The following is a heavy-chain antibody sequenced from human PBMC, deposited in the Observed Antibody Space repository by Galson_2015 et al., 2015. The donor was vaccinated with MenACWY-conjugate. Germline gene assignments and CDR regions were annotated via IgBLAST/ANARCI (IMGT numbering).Heavy chain of an antibody. J-gene: IGHJ5*02. CDR1: GFTFNNYW. D-gene: IGHD1-1*01. CDR2: IKAGGSYS. CDR3: ARDNNCSSPS. V-gene: IGHV3-7*01. Sequence: SLRLSCAASGFTFNNYWMHWVRQPPGKGLEWVAYIKAGGSYSYYVDSVKGRFTISTDNAKNMLYLQMDGLGDEDTAVYFCARDNNCSSPSWGQGTLVPVSS.